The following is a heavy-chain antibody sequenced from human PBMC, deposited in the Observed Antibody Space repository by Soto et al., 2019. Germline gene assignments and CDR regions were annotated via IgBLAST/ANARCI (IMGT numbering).Heavy chain of an antibody. CDR3: ACSRCSGGSCYFDP. CDR1: GYTFTGYY. CDR2: INPNSGGT. D-gene: IGHD2-15*01. V-gene: IGHV1-2*04. J-gene: IGHJ5*02. Sequence: ASVKVSCKXSGYTFTGYYMHWVRQAPGQGLEWMGWINPNSGGTNYAQKFQGWVTMTRDTSISTAYMELSRLRSDDTAVYYCACSRCSGGSCYFDPWGQGTRVTVSS.